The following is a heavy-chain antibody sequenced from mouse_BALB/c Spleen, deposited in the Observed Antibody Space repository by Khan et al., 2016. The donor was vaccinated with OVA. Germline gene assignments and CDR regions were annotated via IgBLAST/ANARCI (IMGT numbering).Heavy chain of an antibody. CDR1: GFNIKDTY. D-gene: IGHD4-1*01. Sequence: IQLVQSGAELVKPRASVKLSCTASGFNIKDTYMHWVKQRPEQGLEWIGRIDPANGNTKYDPKFQGKATITADTSSNTAYLQLSSLTSEDTAVYYCARDYWDVFAYWGQGTLVTVSA. CDR2: IDPANGNT. CDR3: ARDYWDVFAY. V-gene: IGHV14-3*02. J-gene: IGHJ3*01.